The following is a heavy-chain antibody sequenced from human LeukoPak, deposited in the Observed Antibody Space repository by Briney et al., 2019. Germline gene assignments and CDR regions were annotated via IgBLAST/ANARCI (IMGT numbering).Heavy chain of an antibody. CDR3: ARAGKYYDILTGYYLPYYYYYGMDV. CDR1: GGSISSYY. CDR2: IYYSGST. V-gene: IGHV4-59*01. J-gene: IGHJ6*02. D-gene: IGHD3-9*01. Sequence: SATLSLTCPVSGGSISSYYWSWIRQPPGKGLEWIGYIYYSGSTNYNPSLKSRVTISVDTSKTQFSLKLSSVTAADTAVYYCARAGKYYDILTGYYLPYYYYYGMDVWGQGTTVTVSS.